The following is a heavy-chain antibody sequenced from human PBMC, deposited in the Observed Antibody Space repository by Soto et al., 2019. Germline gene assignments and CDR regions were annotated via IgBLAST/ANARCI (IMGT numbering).Heavy chain of an antibody. CDR3: ARAPMVRGVIGP. J-gene: IGHJ5*02. Sequence: ASVKVSCKASGYTFTSYAMHWVRQAPGQRLEWMGWINAGNGNTKYSQKFQGRVTITRDTSARTAYMELSSLRSEDTAVYYCARAPMVRGVIGPWGQGTLVTVSS. CDR2: INAGNGNT. D-gene: IGHD3-10*01. V-gene: IGHV1-3*01. CDR1: GYTFTSYA.